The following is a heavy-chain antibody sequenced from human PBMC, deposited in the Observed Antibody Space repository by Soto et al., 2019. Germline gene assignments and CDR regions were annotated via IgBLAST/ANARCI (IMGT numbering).Heavy chain of an antibody. J-gene: IGHJ5*02. Sequence: PSETLSLTCTVSGVSISNAKWWSWVRQSPGKELEWRGETYPSGTTNYKATLKGRVTMSIYKSRNQFALMLRSVTAAYTAIYYLAKWQSIDPWGQGILVTVSS. CDR1: GVSISNAKW. V-gene: IGHV4-4*02. CDR2: TYPSGTT. CDR3: AKWQSIDP. D-gene: IGHD2-8*01.